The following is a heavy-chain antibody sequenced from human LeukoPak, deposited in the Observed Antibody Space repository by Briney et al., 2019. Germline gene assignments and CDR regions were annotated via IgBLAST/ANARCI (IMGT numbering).Heavy chain of an antibody. V-gene: IGHV4-4*07. Sequence: PSETLSLTCTVSSGSIRSDYWSWIRQPAGKGLEWIGRIYVSGSTNYNPSLKSRVTMSIDTSKKQSSLKLTSVTAADTAVYFCARGITDSIWYLDYWGQGTLVTVSS. CDR3: ARGITDSIWYLDY. D-gene: IGHD3-22*01. J-gene: IGHJ4*02. CDR1: SGSIRSDY. CDR2: IYVSGST.